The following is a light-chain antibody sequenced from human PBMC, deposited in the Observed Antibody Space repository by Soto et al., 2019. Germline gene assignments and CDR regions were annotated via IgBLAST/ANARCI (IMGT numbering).Light chain of an antibody. V-gene: IGKV1-5*03. CDR3: QQYNTYST. CDR1: QSISSH. CDR2: KAS. J-gene: IGKJ5*01. Sequence: DIQMTQSPSSLSASVGDRVTMTCRASQSISSHLNWYQQKPGKAPKLLIYKASTLKSGVPSRFSGSGSGTEFTLTISSLQPDDFATYYCQQYNTYSTFGQGTRLEIK.